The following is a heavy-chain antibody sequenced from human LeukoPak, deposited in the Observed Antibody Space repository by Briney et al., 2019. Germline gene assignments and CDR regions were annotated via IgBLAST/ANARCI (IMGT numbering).Heavy chain of an antibody. J-gene: IGHJ4*02. CDR1: GFIFSSYA. CDR2: IWADGSKK. D-gene: IGHD6-19*01. Sequence: GGSLRLSCAASGFIFSSYAMHWVRQAPGKGLEGVAVIWADGSKKYYGDFVKGRFTISRDNSKNTLYVQMNSLRAEDTAVYYCAKTQSSGWYWYFDFWDQGTLVTVSS. CDR3: AKTQSSGWYWYFDF. V-gene: IGHV3-33*03.